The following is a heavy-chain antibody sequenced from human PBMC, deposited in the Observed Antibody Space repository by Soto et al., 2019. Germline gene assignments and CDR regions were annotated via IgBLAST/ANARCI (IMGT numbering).Heavy chain of an antibody. CDR3: ARDAPIYAAGAFDI. J-gene: IGHJ3*02. V-gene: IGHV3-48*02. Sequence: PGGPLRLSCAASGFTFSSYGMNWVRQAPGKGLERVSYISSSSSTIYYADSVKGRFTISRDNAKNSLYLQMNSLRDEDTAVYYCARDAPIYAAGAFDIWGQGTMLTVSS. CDR1: GFTFSSYG. D-gene: IGHD3-9*01. CDR2: ISSSSSTI.